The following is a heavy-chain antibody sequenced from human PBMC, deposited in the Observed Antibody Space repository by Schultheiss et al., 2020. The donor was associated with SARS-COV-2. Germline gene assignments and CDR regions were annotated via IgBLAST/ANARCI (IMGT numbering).Heavy chain of an antibody. CDR3: AREAPGYCSSTSCYYYYMDV. CDR2: IIPIFGTA. Sequence: SVKVSCKASGYTFTGYYMHWVRQAPGQGLEWMGGIIPIFGTANYAQKFQGRVTITADESTSTAYMELSSLRSDDTAVYYCAREAPGYCSSTSCYYYYMDVWGKGTTVTVSS. V-gene: IGHV1-69*13. CDR1: GYTFTGYY. J-gene: IGHJ6*03. D-gene: IGHD2-2*01.